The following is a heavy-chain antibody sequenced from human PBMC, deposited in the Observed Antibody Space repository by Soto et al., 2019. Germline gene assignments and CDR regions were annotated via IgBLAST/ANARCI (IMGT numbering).Heavy chain of an antibody. CDR1: GGTFSSYT. CDR2: IIPILGIA. D-gene: IGHD6-13*01. J-gene: IGHJ3*02. V-gene: IGHV1-69*02. CDR3: ACIAAARDAFDI. Sequence: QVQLVQSGAEVKKPGSSVKVSCKASGGTFSSYTISWVRQAPGQGLEWMGRIIPILGIANYAQKFQGRVTITADKSTSTAYMELSSLRSEDTAVYLCACIAAARDAFDIWGQGTMVTVSS.